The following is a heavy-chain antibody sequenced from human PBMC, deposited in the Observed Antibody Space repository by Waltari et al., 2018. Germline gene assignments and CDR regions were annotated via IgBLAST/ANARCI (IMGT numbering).Heavy chain of an antibody. J-gene: IGHJ4*02. Sequence: EVQLVESGGGLVQPGGSLRLSCVASGFTFSDFWMTWVRQAPEKGLECGATMSQDGSAKWYGESVRSRFTVSRDNAKKSLFLQMNSLRAEDTAVYYCARVAWGLGQDNWGQGTLVTVSS. V-gene: IGHV3-7*03. D-gene: IGHD3-16*01. CDR2: MSQDGSAK. CDR1: GFTFSDFW. CDR3: ARVAWGLGQDN.